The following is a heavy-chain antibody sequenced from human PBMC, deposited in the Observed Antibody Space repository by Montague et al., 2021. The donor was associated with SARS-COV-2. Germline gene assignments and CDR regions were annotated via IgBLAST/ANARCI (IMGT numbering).Heavy chain of an antibody. V-gene: IGHV3-48*03. CDR1: GFIFSSYG. D-gene: IGHD2-21*01. CDR3: ARDRDWDDWCGMDV. Sequence: SLRLSCAASGFIFSSYGMNWVRQAPGKGLEWISYISSSGGGSTXXXTXXXKGRFTISRDNAKNSLYLQMNSLRVEDTAIYYCARDRDWDDWCGMDVWGQGTTVTVSS. J-gene: IGHJ6*02. CDR2: ISSSGGGSTX.